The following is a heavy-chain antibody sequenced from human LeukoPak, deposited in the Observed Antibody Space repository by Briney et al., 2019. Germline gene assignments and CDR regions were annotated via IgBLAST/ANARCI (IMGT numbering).Heavy chain of an antibody. CDR1: GYTFTSYG. J-gene: IGHJ4*02. Sequence: ASVKVSCKASGYTFTSYGISWVRQAPGQGLEWMGWINPNSGGTNYAQKFQGRVTMTRDTSISTAYMELSRLRSDDTAVYYCASSYSHLPLGYWGQGTLVTVSS. V-gene: IGHV1-2*02. D-gene: IGHD2-15*01. CDR3: ASSYSHLPLGY. CDR2: INPNSGGT.